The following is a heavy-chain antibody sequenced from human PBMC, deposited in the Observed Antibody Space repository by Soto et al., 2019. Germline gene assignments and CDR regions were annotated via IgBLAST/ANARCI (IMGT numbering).Heavy chain of an antibody. V-gene: IGHV4-30-4*01. CDR2: IYYSGST. CDR1: GGSISSGDYY. Sequence: PSETLSLTCTVSGGSISSGDYYWSWIRQPPGKGLEWIGYIYYSGSTYYNPSLKSRVTISVDTSKNQFSLKLSSVTAADTAVYYCARVDYDLWSGYYNFDYWGQGTLVTVSS. CDR3: ARVDYDLWSGYYNFDY. J-gene: IGHJ4*02. D-gene: IGHD3-3*01.